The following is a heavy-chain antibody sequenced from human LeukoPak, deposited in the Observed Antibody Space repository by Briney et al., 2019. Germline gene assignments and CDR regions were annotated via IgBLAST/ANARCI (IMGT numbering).Heavy chain of an antibody. D-gene: IGHD3-22*01. CDR2: IYPGDSDT. CDR3: ARLDGYYDSSGYNPRGAFDI. CDR1: GYRFTSYW. J-gene: IGHJ3*02. V-gene: IGHV5-51*01. Sequence: GGSLKISFKGSGYRFTSYWIGWVRQVPGKGLEWMGIIYPGDSDTIYSPSFQGQVTISAGKFNSHAYLQWRSLKASDTAIYYCARLDGYYDSSGYNPRGAFDIRGQGKMVTVSS.